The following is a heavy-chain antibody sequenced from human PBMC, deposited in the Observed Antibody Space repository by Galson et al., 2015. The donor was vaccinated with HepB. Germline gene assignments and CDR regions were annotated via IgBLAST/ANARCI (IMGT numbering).Heavy chain of an antibody. J-gene: IGHJ4*02. CDR3: ARDPYCSGGSCYSEGVEVDY. D-gene: IGHD2-15*01. CDR1: GFTFSSYW. V-gene: IGHV3-7*03. CDR2: IKQDGSEK. Sequence: SLRLSCAASGFTFSSYWMSWVRQAPGKGLEWVANIKQDGSEKYYVDSVKGRFTISRDNAKNSLYLQMNSLRAEDTAVYYCARDPYCSGGSCYSEGVEVDYWGQGTLVTVSS.